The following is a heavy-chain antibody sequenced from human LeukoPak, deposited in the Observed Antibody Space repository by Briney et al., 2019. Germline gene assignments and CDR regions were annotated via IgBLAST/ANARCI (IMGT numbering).Heavy chain of an antibody. D-gene: IGHD1-26*01. V-gene: IGHV3-53*01. CDR1: GLTVSNNY. Sequence: GGSLRLSCAVSGLTVSNNYMSWVRQAPGKGLEWVSVIYSGGSTYYADSVKGRFTISRDNSRNTVYLQMNSLRDEDTAVYYCARNVGYWGQGTLVTVSS. J-gene: IGHJ4*02. CDR3: ARNVGY. CDR2: IYSGGST.